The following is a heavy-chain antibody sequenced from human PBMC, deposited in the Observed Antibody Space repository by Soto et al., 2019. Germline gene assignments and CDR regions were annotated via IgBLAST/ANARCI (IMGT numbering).Heavy chain of an antibody. CDR3: ARSSDSSGWYLYYGMDV. J-gene: IGHJ6*02. V-gene: IGHV1-69*01. Sequence: QVQLVQSGAEVKKPGSSVKVSCKASGGTFSSYAISWVRQAPGQGLEWMGGIIPIFGTANYAQKFQGRVTITVDESTSTAYMELSSLRSEDTAVYYCARSSDSSGWYLYYGMDVWGQGTTVTVSS. CDR2: IIPIFGTA. D-gene: IGHD6-19*01. CDR1: GGTFSSYA.